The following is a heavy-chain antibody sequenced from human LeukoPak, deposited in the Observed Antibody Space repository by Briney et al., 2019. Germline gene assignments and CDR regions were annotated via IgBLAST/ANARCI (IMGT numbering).Heavy chain of an antibody. Sequence: SETLSLTCTVSGGTISNYYWSWIRQPAGKGLEWIGRMYMSGATNFNPSLKSRVTMSVDKSKNQFFLKLTSVTAADTAVYYCARARAGYLNWFDPWGQGTLVTVSS. CDR1: GGTISNYY. CDR2: MYMSGAT. CDR3: ARARAGYLNWFDP. D-gene: IGHD2-15*01. J-gene: IGHJ5*02. V-gene: IGHV4-4*07.